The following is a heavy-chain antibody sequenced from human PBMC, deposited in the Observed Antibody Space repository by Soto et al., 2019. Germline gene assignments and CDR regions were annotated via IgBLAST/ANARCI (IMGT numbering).Heavy chain of an antibody. J-gene: IGHJ6*02. CDR2: VFSSGST. D-gene: IGHD3-3*02. V-gene: IGHV4-4*07. Sequence: SETLSLTCSVPGGAISSYYWSWVRQPAGKGLEWIGRVFSSGSTNYNASLKSRVTMSIDTSKNEVSLTLRSVTTADTGVYYCARVAFSYFGMDVWGPGTTVTVSS. CDR1: GGAISSYY. CDR3: ARVAFSYFGMDV.